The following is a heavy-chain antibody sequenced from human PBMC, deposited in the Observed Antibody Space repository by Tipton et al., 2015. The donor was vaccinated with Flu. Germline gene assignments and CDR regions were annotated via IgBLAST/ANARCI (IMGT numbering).Heavy chain of an antibody. J-gene: IGHJ4*02. CDR1: GFTLISHS. V-gene: IGHV3-21*06. D-gene: IGHD7-27*01. CDR2: ISSSSNYI. Sequence: GSLRLSCVASGFTLISHSMTWVRQAPGKGLEWVSSISSSSNYIYYADSVKGRFTVSRDNAKNTLYLQMNSLSADDTAVYYCARIPQDWGRYFEYWARERWSPSPQ. CDR3: ARIPQDWGRYFEY.